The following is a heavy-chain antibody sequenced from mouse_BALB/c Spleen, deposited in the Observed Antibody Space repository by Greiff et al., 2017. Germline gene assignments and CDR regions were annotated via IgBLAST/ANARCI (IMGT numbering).Heavy chain of an antibody. D-gene: IGHD1-1*01. CDR1: GFTFSDYY. V-gene: IGHV5-4*02. CDR2: ISDGGSYT. CDR3: ARGGLLPSFAY. Sequence: EVKVVESGGGLVKPGGSLKLSCAASGFTFSDYYMYWVRQTPEKRLEWVATISDGGSYTYYPDSVKGRFTISRDNAKNNLYLQMSSLKSEDTAMYYCARGGLLPSFAYWGQRTLVTVSA. J-gene: IGHJ3*01.